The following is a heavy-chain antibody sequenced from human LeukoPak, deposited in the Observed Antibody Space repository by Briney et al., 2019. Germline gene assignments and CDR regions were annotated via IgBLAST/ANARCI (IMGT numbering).Heavy chain of an antibody. CDR1: GFTFSRHG. CDR3: ARDIARARLDV. D-gene: IGHD2-21*01. Sequence: PGRSLRLSCVASGFTFSRHGFLWVRQAPGKGLEWVAVIWYDRSKKYYADSEKGRFTISRDDFKNTLYLQMNSLRAEDTAVYYCARDIARARLDVWGQGTTVTVSS. J-gene: IGHJ6*02. V-gene: IGHV3-33*01. CDR2: IWYDRSKK.